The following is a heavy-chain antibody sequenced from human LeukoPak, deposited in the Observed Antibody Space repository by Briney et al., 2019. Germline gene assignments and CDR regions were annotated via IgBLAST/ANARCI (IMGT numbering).Heavy chain of an antibody. CDR1: GFTFSSYA. CDR2: ISGSGGST. CDR3: AKALWGIAAAGDFDY. D-gene: IGHD6-13*01. Sequence: GGSLRLSCAASGFTFSSYAMSWVRQAPGKGLEWVSAISGSGGSTYYADSVKGRFTISRDNYKNTLYLQMNSLRAEDTAVYYCAKALWGIAAAGDFDYWGQGTLVTVSS. J-gene: IGHJ4*02. V-gene: IGHV3-23*01.